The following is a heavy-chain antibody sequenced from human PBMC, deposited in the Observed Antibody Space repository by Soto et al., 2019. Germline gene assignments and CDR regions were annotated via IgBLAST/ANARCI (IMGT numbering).Heavy chain of an antibody. CDR2: ISAYNGNT. J-gene: IGHJ3*02. V-gene: IGHV1-18*01. D-gene: IGHD3-22*01. CDR3: ASRTYYYDSSGYYRGAFDI. CDR1: GYTFTSYC. Sequence: GASVKVSCKASGYTFTSYCISWVRQAPGQGLEWMGWISAYNGNTNYAQKLQGRVTMTTDTSTSTAYMELRSLRSDDTAVYYFASRTYYYDSSGYYRGAFDICGQGTMVTVSS.